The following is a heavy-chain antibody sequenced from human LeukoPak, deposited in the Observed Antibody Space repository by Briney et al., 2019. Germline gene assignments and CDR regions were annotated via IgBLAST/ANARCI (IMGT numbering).Heavy chain of an antibody. CDR1: GYTFTGYY. CDR2: INPNSGGT. J-gene: IGHJ4*02. V-gene: IGHV1-2*06. D-gene: IGHD3-22*01. CDR3: ARAGYYYDSSGYYYVGVDY. Sequence: GASVKVSCKASGYTFTGYYMHWVRQAPGQGLEWMGRINPNSGGTNYAQKFQGRVTMTRDTSISIAYMELSRLRSDDTAAYYCARAGYYYDSSGYYYVGVDYWGQGTLVTVSS.